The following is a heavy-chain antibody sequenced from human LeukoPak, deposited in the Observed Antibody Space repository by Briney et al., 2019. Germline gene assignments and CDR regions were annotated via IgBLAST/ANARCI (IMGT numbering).Heavy chain of an antibody. D-gene: IGHD6-19*01. CDR3: ARIPEPGIAVAALDY. CDR2: ISAYNGNT. Sequence: ASVKVSCKASGYTFTSYGISWVRQAPGQGLEWMGWISAYNGNTNYAQKLQGRVTMTTDTSTGTAYMELRSLRSDDTAVYYCARIPEPGIAVAALDYWGQGTLVTVSS. J-gene: IGHJ4*02. V-gene: IGHV1-18*01. CDR1: GYTFTSYG.